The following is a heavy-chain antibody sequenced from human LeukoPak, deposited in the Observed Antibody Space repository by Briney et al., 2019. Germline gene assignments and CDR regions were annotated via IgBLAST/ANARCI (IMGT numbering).Heavy chain of an antibody. CDR1: GFSFSNYW. CDR2: IKQDGSEK. J-gene: IGHJ4*02. CDR3: ARGEYSGSYADFDY. D-gene: IGHD1-26*01. Sequence: GGSLRLSCAVSGFSFSNYWMAWVRQAPGKGLEWVANIKQDGSEKYYVDSVKGRFTISRDNAKNSLYLQMNSLRAEDTAVYFCARGEYSGSYADFDYWGQGTLVTVSS. V-gene: IGHV3-7*04.